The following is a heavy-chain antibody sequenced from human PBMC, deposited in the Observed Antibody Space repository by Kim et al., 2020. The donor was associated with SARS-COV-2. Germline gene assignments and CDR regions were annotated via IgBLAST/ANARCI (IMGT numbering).Heavy chain of an antibody. D-gene: IGHD1-7*01. V-gene: IGHV2-70*11. Sequence: SGPTLVKPTQTLTLTCTFSGFSLSTRGMCVSWIRQPPGKALEWLARIDWDDDKYYNTSLKTRPTISKDTSKNQVVLTMTNMEPVDTATYYCARIRGSGTTRSQSYHYYMDIWGKGTTVTVSS. CDR1: GFSLSTRGMC. CDR2: IDWDDDK. CDR3: ARIRGSGTTRSQSYHYYMDI. J-gene: IGHJ6*03.